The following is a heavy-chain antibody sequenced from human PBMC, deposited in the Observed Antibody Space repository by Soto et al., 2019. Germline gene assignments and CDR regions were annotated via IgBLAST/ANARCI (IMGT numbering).Heavy chain of an antibody. J-gene: IGHJ4*02. V-gene: IGHV1-46*01. CDR1: GYTFTSYY. CDR3: ARLVRSAYDFWNEYLSDY. Sequence: ASVKVSCKASGYTFTSYYMHWVRQAPGQGLEWMGIINPSGGSTSYAQKFQGRVTMTRDTSTSTVYMELSSLRSEDTAVYYCARLVRSAYDFWNEYLSDYWGQGTLVTVSS. CDR2: INPSGGST. D-gene: IGHD3-3*01.